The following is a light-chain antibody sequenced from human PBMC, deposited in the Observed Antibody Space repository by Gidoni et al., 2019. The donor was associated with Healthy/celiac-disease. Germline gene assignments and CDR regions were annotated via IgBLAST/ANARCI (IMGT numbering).Light chain of an antibody. Sequence: EIVMTQSPATLSVSPGERATPSCRASQSVSSNLAWYQQKPGQAPRLHIYGASTRATGIPARFSGSGSGTEFTLIISSLQSEDFAVYYCQQYNNWPPGFTFGPGTKVDIK. CDR1: QSVSSN. CDR2: GAS. J-gene: IGKJ3*01. V-gene: IGKV3-15*01. CDR3: QQYNNWPPGFT.